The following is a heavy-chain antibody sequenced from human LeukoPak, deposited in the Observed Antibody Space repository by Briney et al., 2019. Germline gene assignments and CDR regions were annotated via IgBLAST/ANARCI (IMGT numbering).Heavy chain of an antibody. CDR1: GGTFSSYA. V-gene: IGHV1-69*04. Sequence: ASVKVSCKASGGTFSSYAISWVRQATGQGLEWMGRIIPIFGIANYAQKFQGRVTITADKSTSTAYMEPSSLRSEDTAVYYCARALGSGSYSGYDAFDIWGQGTMVTVSS. CDR3: ARALGSGSYSGYDAFDI. J-gene: IGHJ3*02. D-gene: IGHD1-26*01. CDR2: IIPIFGIA.